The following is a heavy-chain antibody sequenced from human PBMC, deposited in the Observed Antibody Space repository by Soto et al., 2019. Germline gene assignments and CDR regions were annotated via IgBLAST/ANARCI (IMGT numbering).Heavy chain of an antibody. V-gene: IGHV5-51*01. CDR2: IYPGDSDT. CDR1: GYSFTSYW. Sequence: GESLKIPCKGSGYSFTSYWIDWVRQRPGEGPEWVGIIYPGDSDTRYSPSFHGRVNIKAEKSIRTACLQWSSLEASDTAMYYCAKGARTSYDGTASTLGVSAYGGQGPLSTVSS. D-gene: IGHD3-10*01. J-gene: IGHJ4*02. CDR3: AKGARTSYDGTASTLGVSAY.